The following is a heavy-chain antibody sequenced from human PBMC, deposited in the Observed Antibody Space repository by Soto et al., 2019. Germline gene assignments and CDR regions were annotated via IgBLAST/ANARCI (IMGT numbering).Heavy chain of an antibody. J-gene: IGHJ5*02. V-gene: IGHV4-61*08. Sequence: SQTLSLTCSVSGDSVRSGADYGSWIRQPPGKGLEWIGYVYYSGSTSYNPSLETGVTISVDTSKNQFSLKLTSVTPADTAIYYCARVKRSTTRLDPWGQGTLVTGSS. CDR2: VYYSGST. D-gene: IGHD2-15*01. CDR1: GDSVRSGADY. CDR3: ARVKRSTTRLDP.